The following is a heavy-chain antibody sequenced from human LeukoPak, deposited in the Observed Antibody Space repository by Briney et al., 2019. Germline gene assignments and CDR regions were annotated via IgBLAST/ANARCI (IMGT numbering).Heavy chain of an antibody. D-gene: IGHD6-19*01. J-gene: IGHJ4*02. CDR3: TRDPHVAVAGYDY. Sequence: SETLSLTCTVSVGSISSGGYSWSWIRQPAGKGLEWIGHIHTSGSTNYNPSLKSRVTISVDTSKNQFSLELYSVTAADTAVYYCTRDPHVAVAGYDYWGRGTLVTVSS. CDR2: IHTSGST. CDR1: VGSISSGGYS. V-gene: IGHV4-61*09.